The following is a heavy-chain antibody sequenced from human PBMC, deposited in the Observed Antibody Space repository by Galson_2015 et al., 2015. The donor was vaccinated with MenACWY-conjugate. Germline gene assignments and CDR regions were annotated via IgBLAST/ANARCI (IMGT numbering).Heavy chain of an antibody. CDR3: AKDLSRAPGATTTPDAFDI. D-gene: IGHD1-14*01. J-gene: IGHJ3*02. CDR2: IYSSGTT. CDR1: GGSISFHY. Sequence: ETLSLTCSVSGGSISFHYWSWLRQPPGKGLEWIGYIYSSGTTNYNPSLKSRVTISIDTSKTQFSLRLNSVSAADTAVYYCAKDLSRAPGATTTPDAFDIWSQGTMVIVSS. V-gene: IGHV4-59*11.